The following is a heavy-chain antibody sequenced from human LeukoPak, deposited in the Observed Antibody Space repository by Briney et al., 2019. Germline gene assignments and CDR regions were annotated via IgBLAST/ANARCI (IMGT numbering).Heavy chain of an antibody. J-gene: IGHJ6*04. CDR2: IYPGDSDT. CDR3: ARHRGSSTSYRMDV. D-gene: IGHD2-2*01. Sequence: GESLKISCKGSGYIFSNSWIGWVRQLPGKGLEWMGIIYPGDSDTRYSPSFQGQVTISADKSISTAYLQWSSLKASDTAMYYCARHRGSSTSYRMDVWGKGTTVTVSS. V-gene: IGHV5-51*01. CDR1: GYIFSNSW.